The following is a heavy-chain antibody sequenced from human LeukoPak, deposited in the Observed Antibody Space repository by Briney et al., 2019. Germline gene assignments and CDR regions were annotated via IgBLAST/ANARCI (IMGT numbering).Heavy chain of an antibody. D-gene: IGHD3-22*01. CDR1: GFTFSSYG. CDR2: ISYDGSNK. J-gene: IGHJ4*02. Sequence: PGRSLRLSCAASGFTFSSYGMHWVRQAPGKGLEWVAVISYDGSNKYYADSVKGRFTISRDNSKNTLYLQMNSLRAEDTAVYYCAKDPAPGDSSGIDYWGQGTLVTVSS. CDR3: AKDPAPGDSSGIDY. V-gene: IGHV3-30*18.